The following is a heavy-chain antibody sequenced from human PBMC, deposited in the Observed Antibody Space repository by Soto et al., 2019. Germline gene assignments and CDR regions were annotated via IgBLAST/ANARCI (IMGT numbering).Heavy chain of an antibody. CDR3: ARGQWFDIIVYSLAPPSTDY. D-gene: IGHD2-15*01. Sequence: SETLSLTCTVSTDSISNYYWNWIRQPPGKGLEWIGYIYYSGSTKYNSSLKSRVTMSLDTSENQFSLKLTFVTAADTAVYYCARGQWFDIIVYSLAPPSTDYCGQGPLLTVST. CDR1: TDSISNYY. J-gene: IGHJ4*02. CDR2: IYYSGST. V-gene: IGHV4-59*01.